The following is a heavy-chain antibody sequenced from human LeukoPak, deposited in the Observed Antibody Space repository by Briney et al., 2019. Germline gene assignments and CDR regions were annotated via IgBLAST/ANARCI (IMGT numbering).Heavy chain of an antibody. Sequence: ASVKVSCKASGGTFSSYAISWVRQAPGQGLEWMGRIIPIFGTANYAQKLQGRVTITTDESTSIAYMELSSLRSEDTAVYYCARDYGDFRFDYWGQGTLVTVSS. CDR1: GGTFSSYA. D-gene: IGHD4-17*01. CDR3: ARDYGDFRFDY. V-gene: IGHV1-69*05. J-gene: IGHJ4*02. CDR2: IIPIFGTA.